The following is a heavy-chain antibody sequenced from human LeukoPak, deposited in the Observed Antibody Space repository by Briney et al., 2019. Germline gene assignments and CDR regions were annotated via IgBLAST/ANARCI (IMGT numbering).Heavy chain of an antibody. CDR2: IYPDGRA. CDR1: GVTVSTIY. CDR3: ATLKGWYGEGCFDY. V-gene: IGHV3-53*01. D-gene: IGHD3-10*01. J-gene: IGHJ4*02. Sequence: GGSLRLSRAASGVTVSTIYMGWVRQAPGKGLDWVSVIYPDGRAYYAESVKGRFTISRDSSENTLFLQMNNLRAEDTAVYYCATLKGWYGEGCFDYWGQGTLVTVPS.